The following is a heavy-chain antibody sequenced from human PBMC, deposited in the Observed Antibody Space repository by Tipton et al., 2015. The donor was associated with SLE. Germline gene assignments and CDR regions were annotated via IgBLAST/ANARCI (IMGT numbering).Heavy chain of an antibody. V-gene: IGHV4-59*12. CDR2: IYYSGST. J-gene: IGHJ3*02. CDR1: GGSINNYY. D-gene: IGHD3-3*01. Sequence: TLSLTCTVSGGSINNYYWSWIRQPPGKGLEWIGYIYYSGSTYFNPSLKSRVTISLDTSKNQFSLKLSSVTAADTAVYYCARGERSTVFGVVVMGAFDIWGHGTRVTVSS. CDR3: ARGERSTVFGVVVMGAFDI.